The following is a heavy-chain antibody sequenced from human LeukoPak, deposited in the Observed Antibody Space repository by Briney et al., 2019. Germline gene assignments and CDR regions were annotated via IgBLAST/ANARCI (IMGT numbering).Heavy chain of an antibody. Sequence: GASVKVSCKASGGTFSSYTLSWVRQAPGQGLEWMGGIIPIFGAANYAQKFQDRVTITADKSTSTAYMELSSLRSEDTAVYYCARTVVVTAEHAFDIWGRGTMVTVSS. D-gene: IGHD2-21*02. J-gene: IGHJ3*02. CDR3: ARTVVVTAEHAFDI. CDR1: GGTFSSYT. V-gene: IGHV1-69*06. CDR2: IIPIFGAA.